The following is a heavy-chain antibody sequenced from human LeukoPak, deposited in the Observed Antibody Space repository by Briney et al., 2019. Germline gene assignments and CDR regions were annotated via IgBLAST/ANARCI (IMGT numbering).Heavy chain of an antibody. V-gene: IGHV4-59*01. CDR1: GGSISSYY. CDR2: IYYSGST. J-gene: IGHJ5*02. Sequence: SETLSLTCTVSGGSISSYYWSWIRQPPGKGLEWIGYIYYSGSTNYNPSLKSRVTISVDTSKNQLSLKLCAVTAADTAVYYGAREIAAAGTDNSFDPWGQGTLVTVSS. CDR3: AREIAAAGTDNSFDP. D-gene: IGHD6-13*01.